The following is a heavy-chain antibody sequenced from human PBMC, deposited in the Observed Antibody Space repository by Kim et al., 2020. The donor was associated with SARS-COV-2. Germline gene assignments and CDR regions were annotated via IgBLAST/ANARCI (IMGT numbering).Heavy chain of an antibody. CDR2: ITDTSDTT. J-gene: IGHJ4*02. Sequence: GGSLRLSCAASGFTFSAYNMHWVRQTPRRGLEWVSTITDTSDTTNYADSVKGRFTVSRDNSKNTLYLQMNNLKAEDTALYYCAKGQTSALGYWGQGTLVTVSS. CDR1: GFTFSAYN. CDR3: AKGQTSALGY. V-gene: IGHV3-23*01.